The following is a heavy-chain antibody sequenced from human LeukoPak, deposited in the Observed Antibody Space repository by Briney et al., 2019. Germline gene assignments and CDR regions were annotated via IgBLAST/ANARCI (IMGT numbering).Heavy chain of an antibody. Sequence: GGSLRLSCAASGFTFSNYGLHWVRQAPGKGLEWVALISYDGSNKNYADSAKGRFTISRDNSKNTLYLQMNSLRAEDTAVYYCAKDSSSSWFGGDSKWGQGTLVTVSS. V-gene: IGHV3-30*18. CDR2: ISYDGSNK. CDR1: GFTFSNYG. D-gene: IGHD6-13*01. CDR3: AKDSSSSWFGGDSK. J-gene: IGHJ4*02.